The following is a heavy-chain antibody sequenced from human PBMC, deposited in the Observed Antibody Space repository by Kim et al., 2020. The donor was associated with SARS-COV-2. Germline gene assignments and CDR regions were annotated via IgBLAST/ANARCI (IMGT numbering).Heavy chain of an antibody. Sequence: TNYADSGKGRFTSSRDKSKNTLYLQMNSLRVEDTAVYFCAKGRAVDSVLDSWGQGTLVTVSS. V-gene: IGHV3-23*01. CDR2: T. CDR3: AKGRAVDSVLDS. J-gene: IGHJ4*02. D-gene: IGHD3-10*01.